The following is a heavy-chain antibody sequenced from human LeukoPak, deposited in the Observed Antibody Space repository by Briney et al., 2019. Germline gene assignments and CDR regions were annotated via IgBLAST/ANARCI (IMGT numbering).Heavy chain of an antibody. J-gene: IGHJ5*02. V-gene: IGHV3-73*01. CDR3: TRHGPFDYGDYNWFDP. D-gene: IGHD4-17*01. Sequence: GGSLRLSCAASGFTFSGSAMHWVRQASGKGLEWVGRIRSKANSYATAYAASVKGRFTISRDDSKNTAYLQMNSLKTEDTAVYYCTRHGPFDYGDYNWFDPWGQGTLVTVSS. CDR2: IRSKANSYAT. CDR1: GFTFSGSA.